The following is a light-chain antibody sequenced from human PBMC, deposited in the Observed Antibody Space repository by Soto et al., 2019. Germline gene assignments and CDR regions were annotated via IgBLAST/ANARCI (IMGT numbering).Light chain of an antibody. V-gene: IGKV3-20*01. CDR3: EQYGRSPGLFT. CDR2: DAS. Sequence: EIVLTQSPGTLFLSPGARATLSCRATQSVSNTHLAWYQQKPGQAPRLLIYDASTRATCIPERFSGSGSGTVFTLTISILEPDDFSVYFCEQYGRSPGLFTFGPGTKVDIK. J-gene: IGKJ3*01. CDR1: QSVSNTH.